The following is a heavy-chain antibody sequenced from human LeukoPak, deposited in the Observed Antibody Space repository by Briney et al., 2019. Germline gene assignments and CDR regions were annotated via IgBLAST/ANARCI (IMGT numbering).Heavy chain of an antibody. CDR3: AREDLDIGRNWFDP. Sequence: PSETLSLTCTVSGGSISSGGYYWSWIRQHPGKGLEWIGYIYYSGSTYYNPSLKSRVTISVDTSKNQFSLKLSSVTAADTAVYYCAREDLDIGRNWFDPWGQGTLVTVSS. D-gene: IGHD2-2*03. CDR1: GGSISSGGYY. CDR2: IYYSGST. J-gene: IGHJ5*02. V-gene: IGHV4-31*03.